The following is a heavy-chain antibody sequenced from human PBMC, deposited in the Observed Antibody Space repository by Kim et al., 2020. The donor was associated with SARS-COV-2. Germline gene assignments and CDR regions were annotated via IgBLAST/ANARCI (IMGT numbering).Heavy chain of an antibody. CDR2: IIPIFGTA. V-gene: IGHV1-69*13. J-gene: IGHJ5*02. CDR3: ARDSGEYGSGSYDNWFDP. Sequence: SVKVSCKASGGTFSSYAISWVRQAPGQGLEWMGGIIPIFGTANYAQKFQGRVTITADESTSTAYMELSSLRSEDTAVYYCARDSGEYGSGSYDNWFDPWGQGTLVTVSS. D-gene: IGHD3-10*01. CDR1: GGTFSSYA.